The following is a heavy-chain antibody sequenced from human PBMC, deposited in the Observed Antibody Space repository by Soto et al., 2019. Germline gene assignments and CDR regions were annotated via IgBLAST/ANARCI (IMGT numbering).Heavy chain of an antibody. CDR2: ISDGGDST. CDR1: GFTFSNYA. V-gene: IGHV3-23*01. J-gene: IGHJ6*02. CDR3: SKDWHVMDVAGHDYYYGVDV. Sequence: EVQLLESGGGLVQPGGSLRLSCAASGFTFSNYAMRWVRQAPGKGLEWVSSISDGGDSTYYADSVKGRFTISRDDSENTLFLERNSLRAEDTAVYYCSKDWHVMDVAGHDYYYGVDVWGQGTTVTVSS. D-gene: IGHD6-19*01.